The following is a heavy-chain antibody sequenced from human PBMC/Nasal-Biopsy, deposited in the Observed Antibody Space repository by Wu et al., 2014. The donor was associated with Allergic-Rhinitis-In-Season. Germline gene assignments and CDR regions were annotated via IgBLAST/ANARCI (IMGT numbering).Heavy chain of an antibody. CDR2: FYSSGTT. Sequence: TLSLTCVVSGASISSYSWTWIRQPAGKGLEWIGRFYSSGTTNYNPSLKSRVTISVDTSKNQFSLKLSSVTAADTAVYYCAQQMPTADALDIWGQGTMVTVSS. J-gene: IGHJ3*02. D-gene: IGHD5-24*01. CDR3: AQQMPTADALDI. V-gene: IGHV4-59*10. CDR1: GASISSYS.